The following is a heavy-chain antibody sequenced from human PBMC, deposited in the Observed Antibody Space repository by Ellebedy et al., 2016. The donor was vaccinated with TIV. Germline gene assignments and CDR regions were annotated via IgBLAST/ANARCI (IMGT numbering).Heavy chain of an antibody. CDR1: GITVSDYF. J-gene: IGHJ5*02. D-gene: IGHD4-17*01. Sequence: PGGSLRLSCEASGITVSDYFMNWVRQDPGKGLEWVSVLYKDGKSNYTDSVNGRFTVSRDNSKNTLYLQMDSLRAEDTAVYYCARDPGGGGDYGDNWFDPWGRGTVVTVSS. V-gene: IGHV3-66*01. CDR2: LYKDGKS. CDR3: ARDPGGGGDYGDNWFDP.